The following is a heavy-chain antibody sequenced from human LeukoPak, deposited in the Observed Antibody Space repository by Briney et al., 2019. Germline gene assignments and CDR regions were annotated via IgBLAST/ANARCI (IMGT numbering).Heavy chain of an antibody. CDR2: INSGATST. CDR3: ARDLRSGNFYYYYGMDV. Sequence: GGSLRLSCAASEFTFSAYWMYWVRQALGQGLVWASRINSGATSTTYADFVKGRFTISRDNAKNTLYLQMNSLRAEDTAVYYCARDLRSGNFYYYYGMDVWGQGTTVTVSS. J-gene: IGHJ6*02. D-gene: IGHD1-26*01. CDR1: EFTFSAYW. V-gene: IGHV3-74*03.